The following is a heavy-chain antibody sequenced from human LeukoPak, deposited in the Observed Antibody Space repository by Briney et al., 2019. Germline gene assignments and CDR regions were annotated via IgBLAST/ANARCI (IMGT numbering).Heavy chain of an antibody. CDR1: GGSISSYY. CDR2: IYYSGST. J-gene: IGHJ5*02. V-gene: IGHV4-59*01. CDR3: AXXXXSXXXGAFDP. Sequence: SETLSLTCTVSGGSISSYYWSWIRQPPGKGLEWIGYIYYSGSTNYNPSLKSRVTISVDTSKNQFSLKLSSVTAADTAVYYCAXXXXSXXXGAFDPWGQGTLVTV. D-gene: IGHD6-13*01.